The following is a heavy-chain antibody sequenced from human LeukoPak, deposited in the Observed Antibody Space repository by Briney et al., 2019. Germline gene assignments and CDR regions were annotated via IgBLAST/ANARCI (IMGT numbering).Heavy chain of an antibody. Sequence: PSETLSLTCTVPGGSISSYYWSWIRQPPGKGLEWIGYIYYSGSTNYNPSLKSRVTISVDTSKNQFSLKLSSVTAADTAVYYCARGWDYDFWSGYYNLSFDYWGQGTLVTVSS. CDR2: IYYSGST. CDR3: ARGWDYDFWSGYYNLSFDY. D-gene: IGHD3-3*01. CDR1: GGSISSYY. V-gene: IGHV4-59*01. J-gene: IGHJ4*02.